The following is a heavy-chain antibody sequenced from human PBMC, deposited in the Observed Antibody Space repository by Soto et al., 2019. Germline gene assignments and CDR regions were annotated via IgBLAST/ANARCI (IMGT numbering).Heavy chain of an antibody. CDR2: IIPYNDNT. Sequence: GASVKVSCKASGYIFSDYGINWVRLAPGQGLEWMGWIIPYNDNTKYAENFQGGVTLTTDTSTNTVYMELRSLTPDDTGVYFCARKPYSHYYGMDVWGQGTSVTVS. CDR3: ARKPYSHYYGMDV. J-gene: IGHJ6*02. V-gene: IGHV1-18*01. D-gene: IGHD2-21*01. CDR1: GYIFSDYG.